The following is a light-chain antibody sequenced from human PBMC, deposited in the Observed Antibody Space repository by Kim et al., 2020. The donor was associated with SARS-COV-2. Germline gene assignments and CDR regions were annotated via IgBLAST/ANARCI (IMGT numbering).Light chain of an antibody. CDR2: GAS. Sequence: DIQLTQSPSFLSASVGDRVTITCRASQGISNYLAWYQQDPGKAPKLLIYGASTLASGVPSRFSGSGSGTEFTLTISSLQPEDFVTYFCQQFNVDPRTFGQGTKLEI. CDR3: QQFNVDPRT. J-gene: IGKJ1*01. CDR1: QGISNY. V-gene: IGKV1-9*01.